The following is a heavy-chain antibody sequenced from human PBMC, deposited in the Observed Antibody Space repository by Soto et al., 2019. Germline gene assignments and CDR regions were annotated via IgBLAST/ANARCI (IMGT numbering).Heavy chain of an antibody. CDR2: IWHDGSNK. CDR1: GFSFSTYG. Sequence: GGSLRLSCAASGFSFSTYGMHWVRQAPGKGLEWVAVIWHDGSNKYYADSVKGRFTISRDNSKNTLYLQMNSLRAEDTAVYYCVKDHYSNSPISSDAFDFWGQGTMVTVSS. J-gene: IGHJ3*01. V-gene: IGHV3-30*02. D-gene: IGHD2-21*01. CDR3: VKDHYSNSPISSDAFDF.